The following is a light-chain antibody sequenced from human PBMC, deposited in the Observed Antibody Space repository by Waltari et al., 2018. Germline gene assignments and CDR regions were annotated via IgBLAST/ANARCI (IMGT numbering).Light chain of an antibody. CDR2: GSS. CDR3: QHYGSSPPLT. Sequence: EIVSTQSPGTLSLSPGGRATLSCRASQRVSSSSFAWYQQKPGQAPRLLIYGSSSRATGIPDRFSGSGSGTDFTLTISRVEPEDYAVYYCQHYGSSPPLTFGGGTKVEMK. V-gene: IGKV3-20*01. CDR1: QRVSSSS. J-gene: IGKJ4*01.